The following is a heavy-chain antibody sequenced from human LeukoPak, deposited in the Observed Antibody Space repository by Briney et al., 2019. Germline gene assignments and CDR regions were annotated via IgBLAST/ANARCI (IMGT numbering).Heavy chain of an antibody. CDR1: GGTFSSYA. V-gene: IGHV1-69*04. Sequence: ASVKVSCKASGGTFSSYAISWVRQAPGQGLEWMGRIIPILGIANYAQKFQGRVTITADKSTRTAYMELSGLRSEDTAVYYCATGSQYCSSTSCYDYYYGMDVWGQGTTVTVS. CDR3: ATGSQYCSSTSCYDYYYGMDV. J-gene: IGHJ6*02. CDR2: IIPILGIA. D-gene: IGHD2-2*01.